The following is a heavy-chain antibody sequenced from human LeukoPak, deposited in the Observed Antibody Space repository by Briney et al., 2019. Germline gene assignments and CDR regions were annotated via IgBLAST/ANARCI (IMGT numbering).Heavy chain of an antibody. V-gene: IGHV1-2*02. CDR3: ARGSRPVYNLLTGKRYFDY. CDR2: INPNSGGT. D-gene: IGHD3-9*01. J-gene: IGHJ4*02. Sequence: ASVKVSCTASGYTFTGYYMHWVRQAPGQGLEWMGWINPNSGGTNYAQKFRGRLTMTRDMSTSTVYMELSSLRSEDTAVYYCARGSRPVYNLLTGKRYFDYWGQGTLLTVSS. CDR1: GYTFTGYY.